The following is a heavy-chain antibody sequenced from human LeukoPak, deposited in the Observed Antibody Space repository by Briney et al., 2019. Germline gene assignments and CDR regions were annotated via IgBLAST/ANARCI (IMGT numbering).Heavy chain of an antibody. V-gene: IGHV3-74*01. Sequence: GGSLRLSCAASGFTLSSYSMNWIRQAPGKGPVWVARINTDGSSLNYADSVKGRFTISRDNAKNTLYLQMNSLGAEDTAVYYCARRINYYDSSGYYYVRYFDSWGQGTLVAVSS. CDR1: GFTLSSYS. J-gene: IGHJ4*02. CDR2: INTDGSSL. D-gene: IGHD3-22*01. CDR3: ARRINYYDSSGYYYVRYFDS.